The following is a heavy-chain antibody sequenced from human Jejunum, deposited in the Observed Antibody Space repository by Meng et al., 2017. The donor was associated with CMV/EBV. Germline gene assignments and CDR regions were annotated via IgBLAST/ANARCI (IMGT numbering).Heavy chain of an antibody. Sequence: LGLSWAASGLTFSSHSMSWVRQAPGKGLEWVSAITGSGGSTYYADSVKGRFTISRDNSRNTLYLQMNSLRAEDTAVYYCAKLSDVWGQGTKVTVSS. CDR1: GLTFSSHS. D-gene: IGHD5/OR15-5a*01. CDR3: AKLSDV. V-gene: IGHV3-23*01. J-gene: IGHJ6*02. CDR2: ITGSGGST.